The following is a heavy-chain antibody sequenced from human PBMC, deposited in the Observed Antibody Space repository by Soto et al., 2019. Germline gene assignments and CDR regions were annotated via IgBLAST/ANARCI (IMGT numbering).Heavy chain of an antibody. V-gene: IGHV4-31*03. D-gene: IGHD2-2*01. J-gene: IGHJ6*02. CDR3: ARTGCSSTSCHYYYGMDV. Sequence: PSETLSLTCTVSGGSISSGGYYWSWIRQHPGKGLEWIGYIYYSGSTYYNPSLKSRVTISVDTSKNQFSLKLSSVTAADTAVYYCARTGCSSTSCHYYYGMDVWGQGTTVTVSS. CDR1: GGSISSGGYY. CDR2: IYYSGST.